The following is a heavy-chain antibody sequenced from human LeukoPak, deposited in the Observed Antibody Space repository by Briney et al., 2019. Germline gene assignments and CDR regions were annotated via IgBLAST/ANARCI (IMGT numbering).Heavy chain of an antibody. V-gene: IGHV3-23*01. Sequence: GGSLRLSCAASGFTFSSYAMSWVRQAPGKGLEWVSTISDSGGSTYYADSLKGRFTISRDNYKNTLYLQMNSLRAEDTAVYYCAKVDYYDSSGNYPNWFDPWGQGTLVTVSS. CDR3: AKVDYYDSSGNYPNWFDP. CDR1: GFTFSSYA. CDR2: ISDSGGST. D-gene: IGHD3-22*01. J-gene: IGHJ5*02.